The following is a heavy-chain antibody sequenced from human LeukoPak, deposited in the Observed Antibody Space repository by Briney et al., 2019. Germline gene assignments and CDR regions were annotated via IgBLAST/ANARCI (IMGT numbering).Heavy chain of an antibody. CDR3: ARDGGAGVTPDMDV. V-gene: IGHV1-69*13. CDR1: GGTFSNYA. Sequence: SVKVSCKASGGTFSNYAISWVRQAPGQGLEWMGGIIPIFGTANYAQKFQGRVTITADESTSTAYMELSSLRSEDTALYYCARDGGAGVTPDMDVWGKGTTVTVSS. D-gene: IGHD2-21*02. J-gene: IGHJ6*03. CDR2: IIPIFGTA.